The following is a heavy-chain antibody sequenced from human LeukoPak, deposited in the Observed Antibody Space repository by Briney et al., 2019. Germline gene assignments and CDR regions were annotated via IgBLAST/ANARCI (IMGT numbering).Heavy chain of an antibody. CDR2: ISGSGGST. CDR3: AKPRDIVVVPAAISY. Sequence: PGGSLRLSCAASGFTFSSYAMSWVRQAPGKGLEWVSAISGSGGSTYYADSVKGRFTISRDNSKNTLYLQMNSLRAKDTAVYYCAKPRDIVVVPAAISYWGQGTLVTVSS. J-gene: IGHJ4*02. CDR1: GFTFSSYA. V-gene: IGHV3-23*01. D-gene: IGHD2-2*02.